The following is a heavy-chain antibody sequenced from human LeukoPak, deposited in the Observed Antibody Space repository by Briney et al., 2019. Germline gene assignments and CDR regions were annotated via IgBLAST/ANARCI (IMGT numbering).Heavy chain of an antibody. Sequence: PSETLSLTCTVSGGAISSYYWSWIRQPPGEGLEWIGRIYTSGSTNSNPSLKSRVPMSVDTSKNQFSLKLSSVTAADTAVYYCARGFAQGFTLGAFDIWGQGTMVTVSS. CDR2: IYTSGST. D-gene: IGHD3-16*01. CDR1: GGAISSYY. V-gene: IGHV4-4*07. J-gene: IGHJ3*02. CDR3: ARGFAQGFTLGAFDI.